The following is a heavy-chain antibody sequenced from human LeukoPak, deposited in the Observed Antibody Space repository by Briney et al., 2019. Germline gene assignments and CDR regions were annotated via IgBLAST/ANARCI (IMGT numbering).Heavy chain of an antibody. Sequence: PGEYLRPSCAASGFTFSSYAMSWVRKAPGKGLEWVSAISGSGGSTYYADSVKGRFTISRDNSKNTLYLQMNSLRAEDTAVYYCAKASGYSSGWPDYWGQGTLVTVSS. V-gene: IGHV3-23*01. CDR2: ISGSGGST. D-gene: IGHD6-19*01. J-gene: IGHJ4*02. CDR1: GFTFSSYA. CDR3: AKASGYSSGWPDY.